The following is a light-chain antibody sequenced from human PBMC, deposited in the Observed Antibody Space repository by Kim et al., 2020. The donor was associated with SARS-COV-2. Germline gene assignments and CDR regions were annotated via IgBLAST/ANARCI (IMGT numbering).Light chain of an antibody. CDR1: SLRSYY. V-gene: IGLV3-19*01. CDR3: NSRDSSGNHVV. CDR2: GKN. J-gene: IGLJ2*01. Sequence: ALRQQGRIKCPGDSLRSYYASWYQQKPGQAPVLVIYGKNNRPSGIPDRFSGSSSGNTASLTITGAQAEDEADYYCNSRDSSGNHVVFGGGTQLTVL.